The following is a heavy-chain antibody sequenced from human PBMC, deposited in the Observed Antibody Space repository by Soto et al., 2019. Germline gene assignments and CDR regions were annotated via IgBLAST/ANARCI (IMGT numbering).Heavy chain of an antibody. CDR3: ARDSVVVAADYYYYGMDV. V-gene: IGHV1-18*01. D-gene: IGHD2-15*01. CDR2: ISAYNGNT. J-gene: IGHJ6*02. Sequence: ASVKVSCKASGYTFTSYGISWVRQAPGQGLEWMGRISAYNGNTNYAQKLQGRVTMTTDTSTSTAYMELRSLRSDDTAVYYCARDSVVVAADYYYYGMDVWGQGTTVTVSS. CDR1: GYTFTSYG.